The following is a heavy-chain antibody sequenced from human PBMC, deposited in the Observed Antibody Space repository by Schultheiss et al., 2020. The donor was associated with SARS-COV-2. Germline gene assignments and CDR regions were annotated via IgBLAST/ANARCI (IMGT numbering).Heavy chain of an antibody. J-gene: IGHJ4*02. CDR2: IYYSGST. CDR3: ARARLDLYDYVWGSYLFDY. V-gene: IGHV4-31*03. D-gene: IGHD3-16*01. CDR1: GGSISSGGYY. Sequence: SQTLSLTCTVSGGSISSGGYYWSWIRQHPGKGLEWIGYIYYSGSTNYNPSLKSRVTISVDTSKNQFSLKLSSVTAADTAVYYCARARLDLYDYVWGSYLFDYWGQGTLVTVSS.